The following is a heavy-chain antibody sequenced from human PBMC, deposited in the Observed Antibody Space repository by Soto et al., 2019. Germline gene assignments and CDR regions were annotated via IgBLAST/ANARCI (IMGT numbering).Heavy chain of an antibody. J-gene: IGHJ5*02. Sequence: GGSLRLSCAASGFTFSSYAMSWVRQAPGKGLEWVSAISGSGGSTYYADSVKGRFTISRDNSKNTLYLQMNSLRAEDTAVYYCAKSFGSEGVAWFDPWGQGTLVTVPQ. CDR3: AKSFGSEGVAWFDP. CDR2: ISGSGGST. V-gene: IGHV3-23*01. D-gene: IGHD3-10*01. CDR1: GFTFSSYA.